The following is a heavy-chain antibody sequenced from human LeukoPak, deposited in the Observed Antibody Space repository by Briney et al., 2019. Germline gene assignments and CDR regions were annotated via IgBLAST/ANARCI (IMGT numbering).Heavy chain of an antibody. J-gene: IGHJ4*02. D-gene: IGHD2-15*01. Sequence: GGSLRLSCAASGFSFSDHYVDWVRQAPGKGLEWVGRIRDKANGHTTEYAASVEGRFTISKDDSKNSLYLQMNSLKTDDTAVYYCTRGFCSGGTCYSGDYLGQGTLVTVSS. CDR3: TRGFCSGGTCYSGDY. CDR2: IRDKANGHTT. CDR1: GFSFSDHY. V-gene: IGHV3-72*01.